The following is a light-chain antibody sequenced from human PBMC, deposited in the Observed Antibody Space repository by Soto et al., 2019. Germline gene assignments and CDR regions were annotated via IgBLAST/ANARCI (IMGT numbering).Light chain of an antibody. CDR1: QSVRDRY. V-gene: IGKV3-20*01. CDR3: QQYGSSPGT. CDR2: DTS. J-gene: IGKJ1*01. Sequence: EIVLTQSPGTLSLSPGERATLSCRASQSVRDRYLAWYQKQPGQATSLLIYDTSTRATGVPDRLSGSGSGTDFALTISRVEPEDFAIYFCQQYGSSPGTFGQGTKVDIK.